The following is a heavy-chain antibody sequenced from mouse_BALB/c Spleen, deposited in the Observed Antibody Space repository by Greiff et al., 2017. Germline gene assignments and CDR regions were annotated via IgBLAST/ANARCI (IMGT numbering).Heavy chain of an antibody. Sequence: EVQLVESGPGLVKPSQSLSLTCSVTGYSITSGYYWNWIRQFPGNKLEWMGYISYDGSNNYNPSLKNRISITRDTSKNQFFLKLNSVTTEDTATYYCARVGGSSPFAYWGQGTLVTVSA. CDR2: ISYDGSN. CDR3: ARVGGSSPFAY. V-gene: IGHV3-6*02. J-gene: IGHJ3*01. D-gene: IGHD1-1*01. CDR1: GYSITSGYY.